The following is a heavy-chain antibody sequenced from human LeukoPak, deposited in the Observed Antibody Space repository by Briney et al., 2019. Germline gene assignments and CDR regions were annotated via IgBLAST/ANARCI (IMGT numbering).Heavy chain of an antibody. J-gene: IGHJ4*02. Sequence: GGSLRLSCAASGISFSAHGMHWVRQAPGKGLEWVAIIRFDGSNIHYADSVKGRFTISRDNSKNTLYLQMNSLRAEDTAVYYCATDRGWRTSGYYLYYFEYWGQGTLVTYSS. CDR1: GISFSAHG. V-gene: IGHV3-30*02. CDR3: ATDRGWRTSGYYLYYFEY. D-gene: IGHD3-3*01. CDR2: IRFDGSNI.